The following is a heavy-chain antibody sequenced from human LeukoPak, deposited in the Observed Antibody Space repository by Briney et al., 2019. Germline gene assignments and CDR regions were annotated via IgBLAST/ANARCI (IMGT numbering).Heavy chain of an antibody. CDR1: GGTFSSYA. CDR2: IIPIFSTA. CDR3: ARVVAAGTYFDY. Sequence: ASVKVSCKASGGTFSSYAISWVRQAPGQGLEWMGGIIPIFSTANYAQKFQGRLTITADKSTSTAYMELSSLRSEGTAVFYCARVVAAGTYFDYWGQGTLVTVSS. D-gene: IGHD6-13*01. V-gene: IGHV1-69*06. J-gene: IGHJ4*02.